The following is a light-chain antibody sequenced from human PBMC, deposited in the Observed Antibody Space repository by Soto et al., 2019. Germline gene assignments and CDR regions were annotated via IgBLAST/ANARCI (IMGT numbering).Light chain of an antibody. CDR1: QSISNT. Sequence: EIVMTQSPATLSVSPGERATLSCRASQSISNTLAWYQQKPGQAPRLLIYAASTRATGVSARFSGSGSGTEFTLTISSLQSEDFTIYYCQYYNNWLATFSGGTKVDIK. CDR3: QYYNNWLAT. V-gene: IGKV3-15*01. CDR2: AAS. J-gene: IGKJ4*01.